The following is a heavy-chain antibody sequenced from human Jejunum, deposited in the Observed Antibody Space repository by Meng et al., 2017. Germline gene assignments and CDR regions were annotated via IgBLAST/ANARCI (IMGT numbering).Heavy chain of an antibody. Sequence: ASVKVSCKASGYTFSTYRLHWVRQAPGQGREWMGWIDADDGDTNYSERLQGRVTITRDTSASTTHMELSSLTSEDTAVYYCARDLGWRNTFDYWGQGTLVTVSS. V-gene: IGHV1-3*01. CDR2: IDADDGDT. J-gene: IGHJ4*02. D-gene: IGHD3-3*01. CDR1: GYTFSTYR. CDR3: ARDLGWRNTFDY.